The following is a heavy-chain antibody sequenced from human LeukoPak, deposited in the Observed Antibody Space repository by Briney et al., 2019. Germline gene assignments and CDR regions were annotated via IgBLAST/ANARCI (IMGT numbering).Heavy chain of an antibody. V-gene: IGHV1-69*01. D-gene: IGHD3-9*01. Sequence: SVKVSCKASGGTFSSYAISWVRQAPGQGLEWMGGIIPIFGTANYAQKFQGRVTITADESTSTAYMELSSLRSEDTAVYYRARDRGYYDILTGSFDYWGQGTLVTVSS. CDR2: IIPIFGTA. CDR3: ARDRGYYDILTGSFDY. CDR1: GGTFSSYA. J-gene: IGHJ4*02.